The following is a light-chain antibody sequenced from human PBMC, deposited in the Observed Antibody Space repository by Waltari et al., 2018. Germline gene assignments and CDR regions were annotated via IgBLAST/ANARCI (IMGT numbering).Light chain of an antibody. Sequence: QLVLTQSPSASASLGASVKLTCTLSSGHSSNVIAWHQQQPEKGPRYLMKVNSDGSHSKGDEIPDRCSGSSSGAARYLTISSLQSEDEADYYCQTGGHGTWVFGGGTKLTVL. J-gene: IGLJ3*02. V-gene: IGLV4-69*01. CDR2: VNSDGSH. CDR3: QTGGHGTWV. CDR1: SGHSSNV.